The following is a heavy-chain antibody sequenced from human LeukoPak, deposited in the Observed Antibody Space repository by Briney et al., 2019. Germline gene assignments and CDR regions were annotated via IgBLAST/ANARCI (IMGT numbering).Heavy chain of an antibody. Sequence: GGSLRLSCAASGFTVSSNYMSWVRQAPGKGLEWVSVIYSGGSTYYADSVKGRFTISRDNSKNTLYLQMNSLRAEDTAVYYCARAPYDSSGYLVDRYYYYYMDVWGKGTTVTISS. J-gene: IGHJ6*03. D-gene: IGHD3-22*01. CDR1: GFTVSSNY. CDR3: ARAPYDSSGYLVDRYYYYYMDV. CDR2: IYSGGST. V-gene: IGHV3-66*01.